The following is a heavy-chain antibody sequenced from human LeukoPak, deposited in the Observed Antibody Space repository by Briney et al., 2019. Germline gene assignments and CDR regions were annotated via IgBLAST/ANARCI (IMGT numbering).Heavy chain of an antibody. CDR3: ASRSSIWSGYQDTLYYFDS. D-gene: IGHD3-3*01. CDR2: ISLTGRT. Sequence: SETLSLTCGVSGGSITTTNYWSWVRQPPGGGLEWIGEISLTGRTHYNPSLKSRVTISVDTSKNQFSLKLSSVTAADTAVYYCASRSSIWSGYQDTLYYFDSWGQGTLVTVSS. V-gene: IGHV4-4*02. J-gene: IGHJ4*02. CDR1: GGSITTTNY.